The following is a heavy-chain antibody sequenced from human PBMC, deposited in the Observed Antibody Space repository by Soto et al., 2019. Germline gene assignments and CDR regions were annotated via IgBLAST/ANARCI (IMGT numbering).Heavy chain of an antibody. D-gene: IGHD6-19*01. V-gene: IGHV4-59*01. CDR2: IYYSGNT. CDR3: ASSRSGWNWDS. J-gene: IGHJ4*02. CDR1: GDYISSYY. Sequence: QVQLQESGPGLVKPSETLSLTCTVSGDYISSYYWSWIRQPPGKGLEWIAYIYYSGNTNYNPSLKGRVRISGGTSMTQFSLNLSSVTAADTAVYYCASSRSGWNWDSWGQGTLVTVSS.